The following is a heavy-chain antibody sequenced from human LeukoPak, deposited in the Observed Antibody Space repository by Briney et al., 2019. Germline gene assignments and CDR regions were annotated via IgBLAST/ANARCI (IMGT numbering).Heavy chain of an antibody. CDR3: ARGYSSSWLGYFDY. Sequence: GGSLRLSCAASGLTFSSYGMHWVRQAPGKGLAWVAVVSSDGSIKYNADSVKGRFTISRDTSKNTVYLQMSSLGAEDTAFYYCARGYSSSWLGYFDYWGQGTLVTVSS. D-gene: IGHD6-13*01. CDR2: VSSDGSIK. CDR1: GLTFSSYG. V-gene: IGHV3-30*03. J-gene: IGHJ4*02.